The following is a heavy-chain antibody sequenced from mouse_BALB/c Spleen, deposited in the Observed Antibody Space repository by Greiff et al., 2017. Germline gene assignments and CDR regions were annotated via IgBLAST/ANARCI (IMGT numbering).Heavy chain of an antibody. CDR2: SRNKANDYTT. CDR1: GFTFSDFY. D-gene: IGHD2-10*01. Sequence: EVKLVESGGGLVQPGGSLRLSCATSGFTFSDFYMEWVRQPPGKRLEWIAASRNKANDYTTEYSASVKGRFIVSRDTSQSILYLQMNALRAEDTAIYYCARDRAYYGNLYAMDYWGQGTSVTVSS. CDR3: ARDRAYYGNLYAMDY. V-gene: IGHV7-1*02. J-gene: IGHJ4*01.